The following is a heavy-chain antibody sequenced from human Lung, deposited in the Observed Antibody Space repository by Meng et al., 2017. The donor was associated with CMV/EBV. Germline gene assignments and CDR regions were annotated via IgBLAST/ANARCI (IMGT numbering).Heavy chain of an antibody. Sequence: GGSLRLXCAASGFTFRSYAMHWVRQAPGKGLEWVAIISYDSSKKEYADSVKGRFTISRDNSKNMVYLEMNSLRGEDTAVYYCTREYGWSFLSSFVYLGQGXLVTVSS. V-gene: IGHV3-30*04. CDR1: GFTFRSYA. CDR3: TREYGWSFLSSFVY. J-gene: IGHJ4*02. CDR2: ISYDSSKK. D-gene: IGHD6-19*01.